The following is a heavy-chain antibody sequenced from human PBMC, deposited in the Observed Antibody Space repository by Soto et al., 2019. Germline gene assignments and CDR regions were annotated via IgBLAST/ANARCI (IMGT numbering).Heavy chain of an antibody. CDR1: GERCASYG. Sequence: GAGERCASYGSRRVLQMPGKGLEWMGIIYPGDSDTRYSPSFQGQVTISADKSISTAYLQWSSLKASDTAMYYCARRHSSGSIGYWGQGTLVTVSS. D-gene: IGHD3-22*01. CDR3: ARRHSSGSIGY. CDR2: IYPGDSDT. J-gene: IGHJ4*02. V-gene: IGHV5-51*01.